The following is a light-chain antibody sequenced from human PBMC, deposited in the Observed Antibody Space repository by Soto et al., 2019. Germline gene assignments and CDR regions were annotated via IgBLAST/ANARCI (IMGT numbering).Light chain of an antibody. CDR1: QSVSSSY. Sequence: EIVLTQSPGTLSLSPGERATLSCTASQSVSSSYLAWYQQKPGQAPRLLIYGASSRGTGIPDRFSGSGSGTDFNLSISRLEPEDFAVDYCQQYDSSPQKFGQRTMVEIK. J-gene: IGKJ1*01. CDR3: QQYDSSPQK. CDR2: GAS. V-gene: IGKV3-20*01.